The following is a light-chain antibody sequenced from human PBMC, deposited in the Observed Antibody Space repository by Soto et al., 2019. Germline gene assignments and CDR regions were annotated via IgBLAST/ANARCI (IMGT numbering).Light chain of an antibody. CDR3: VTWDDSLSGYL. CDR2: TND. CDR1: SSNIGSNF. Sequence: QSVLTQPPSASGTPGQRVTISCSGSSSNIGSNFVYWYQHLPGTAPKILIYTNDQRPSGVPDRFSGSKSGTSASLAISGLRSEDEADYYCVTWDDSLSGYLFGSGTKVTVL. J-gene: IGLJ1*01. V-gene: IGLV1-47*02.